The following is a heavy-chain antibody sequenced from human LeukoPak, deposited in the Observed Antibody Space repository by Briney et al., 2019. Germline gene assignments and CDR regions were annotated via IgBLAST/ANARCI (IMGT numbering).Heavy chain of an antibody. D-gene: IGHD1-26*01. J-gene: IGHJ6*02. CDR1: GYTFATCD. Sequence: ASVKVSCKASGYTFATCDINWVRQATGQGLEWMGWMNPNNGNTGYAQKFQGRVTMTRDTSINTAYMELSSLMSEDTAVYYCARDGGSFSYNMDVWGQGTTVTVSS. CDR2: MNPNNGNT. V-gene: IGHV1-8*01. CDR3: ARDGGSFSYNMDV.